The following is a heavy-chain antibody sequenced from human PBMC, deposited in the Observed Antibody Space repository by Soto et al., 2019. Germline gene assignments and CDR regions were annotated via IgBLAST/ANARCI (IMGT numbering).Heavy chain of an antibody. J-gene: IGHJ3*02. CDR3: ARVPLYYYDSSGSDPYDAFDI. CDR1: GDSVSSNSAA. D-gene: IGHD3-22*01. V-gene: IGHV6-1*01. CDR2: TYFRSKWYN. Sequence: SQTLSLTCAISGDSVSSNSAARNWIRQAPSRGLEWLGMTYFRSKWYNDYAVSVKSRITINPDTSKNQFSLQLNSVTPEDTAVYYCARVPLYYYDSSGSDPYDAFDIWGQGTMVTVSS.